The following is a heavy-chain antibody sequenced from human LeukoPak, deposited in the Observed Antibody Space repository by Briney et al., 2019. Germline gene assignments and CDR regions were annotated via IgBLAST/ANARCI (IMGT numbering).Heavy chain of an antibody. CDR3: ARDRSLGFTNSPNFYYFDY. Sequence: ASVKVSCKSSGYTFTDYYMHWVRQAPGQGLEWMAWINPNSGGTIYAQNFQDRVTVTRDTSINTAYMDLSRLASDDTAVYYCARDRSLGFTNSPNFYYFDYWGQGILVTVSS. V-gene: IGHV1-2*02. CDR2: INPNSGGT. D-gene: IGHD1-7*01. CDR1: GYTFTDYY. J-gene: IGHJ4*02.